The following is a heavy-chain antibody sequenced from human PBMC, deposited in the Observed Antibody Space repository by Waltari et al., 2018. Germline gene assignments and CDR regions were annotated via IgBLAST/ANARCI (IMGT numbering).Heavy chain of an antibody. CDR2: IYSGGST. CDR1: GFTFSSYA. V-gene: IGHV3-23*03. D-gene: IGHD1-7*01. CDR3: AKRHWNSFSYDAFDI. Sequence: EVQLLESGGGLVQPGGSLRLSCAASGFTFSSYAMSWVRQAPGKGLGWVSVIYSGGSTYDADSVKGRFTISRDNSKNTLYLQMNSLRAEDTAVYYCAKRHWNSFSYDAFDIWGQGTMVTVSS. J-gene: IGHJ3*02.